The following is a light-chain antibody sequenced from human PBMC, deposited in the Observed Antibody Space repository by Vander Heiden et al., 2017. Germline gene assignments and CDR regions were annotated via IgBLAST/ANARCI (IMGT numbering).Light chain of an antibody. CDR3: SSYTSSSTPRV. CDR1: SSDVGGYND. Sequence: QSALTQPASVSGSPGQSITITCTGTSSDVGGYNDVSWYQQHPGKAPKLMIYGVSNRPSGVSNRFSGSKSGNTASLTISGLQAEDEADYYCSSYTSSSTPRVFGGGTKLTVL. V-gene: IGLV2-14*01. J-gene: IGLJ3*02. CDR2: GVS.